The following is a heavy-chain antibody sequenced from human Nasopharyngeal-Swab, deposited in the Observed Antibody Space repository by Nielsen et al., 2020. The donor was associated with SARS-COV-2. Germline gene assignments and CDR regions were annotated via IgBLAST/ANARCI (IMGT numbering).Heavy chain of an antibody. CDR1: GFTFRSYA. CDR3: AKDRDSGDDSDDYYHYYGMDV. J-gene: IGHJ6*02. CDR2: ISGSDYTT. D-gene: IGHD5-12*01. V-gene: IGHV3-23*01. Sequence: GESLKISCAASGFTFRSYAISWVRQAPGKGLEWVSVISGSDYTTYYADSVTGRFTISRYNSKTTVNLQMNSLRVEDTAIYYCAKDRDSGDDSDDYYHYYGMDVWGQGTTVTVFS.